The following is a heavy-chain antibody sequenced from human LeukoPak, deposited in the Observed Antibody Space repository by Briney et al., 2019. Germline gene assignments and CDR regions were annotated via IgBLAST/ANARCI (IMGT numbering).Heavy chain of an antibody. CDR2: IYHSGST. CDR1: GYSISSGYY. D-gene: IGHD6-6*01. V-gene: IGHV4-38-2*01. CDR3: ARSSSSSVSNDY. J-gene: IGHJ4*02. Sequence: KASETLSLTCAVSGYSISSGYYWGWIRQPPGKGLEWIGSIYHSGSTYYNPSLKSRVTISVDTSKNQFSLKLSSVTAADTAVYHCARSSSSSVSNDYWGQGTLVTVSS.